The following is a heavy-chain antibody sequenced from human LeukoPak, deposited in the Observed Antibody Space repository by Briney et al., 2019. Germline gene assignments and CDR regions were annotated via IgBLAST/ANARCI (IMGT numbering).Heavy chain of an antibody. Sequence: GGSLRLSCAASGFTFSSYGMHWVRQAPGKGLEWVAVISYDGSNKYYADSVKGRFTISRDNAKNSLYLQMNSLRAEDTAVYYCARDSSPGELPRPNDYWGQGTLVTVSS. D-gene: IGHD3-10*01. J-gene: IGHJ4*02. V-gene: IGHV3-30*03. CDR2: ISYDGSNK. CDR3: ARDSSPGELPRPNDY. CDR1: GFTFSSYG.